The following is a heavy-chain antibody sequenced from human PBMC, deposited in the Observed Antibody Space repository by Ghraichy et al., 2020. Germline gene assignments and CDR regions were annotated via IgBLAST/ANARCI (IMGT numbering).Heavy chain of an antibody. J-gene: IGHJ4*02. CDR1: GGTFSSYA. D-gene: IGHD1-26*01. Sequence: SVKVSCKASGGTFSSYAISWVRQAPGQGLEWMGGIIPIFGTANYAQKFQGRVTITADESTSTAYMELSSLRSEDTAVYYCARALSGSYFSIGYYFDYWGQGTLVTVSS. V-gene: IGHV1-69*13. CDR3: ARALSGSYFSIGYYFDY. CDR2: IIPIFGTA.